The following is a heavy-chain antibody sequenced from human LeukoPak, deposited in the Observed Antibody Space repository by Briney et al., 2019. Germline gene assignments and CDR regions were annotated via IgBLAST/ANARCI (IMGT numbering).Heavy chain of an antibody. D-gene: IGHD3-16*01. J-gene: IGHJ4*02. Sequence: PGGSLRLSCAASAFTFSSYSMNWVRQAPGKGLEWVSGISGSGGNTYYAEALTGRFTVSRDNSKNTLYLQMNSLRAEDTALYYCAKGGLRGGTYNDDFWGQGTLVTVSS. CDR1: AFTFSSYS. CDR2: ISGSGGNT. V-gene: IGHV3-23*01. CDR3: AKGGLRGGTYNDDF.